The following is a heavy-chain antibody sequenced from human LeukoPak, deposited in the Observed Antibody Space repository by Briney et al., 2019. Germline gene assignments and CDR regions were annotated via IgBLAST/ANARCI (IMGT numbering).Heavy chain of an antibody. D-gene: IGHD3-10*01. CDR1: GYTFTGYY. Sequence: GASVKVSCKASGYTFTGYYMHWVRQAPGQGLEWMGWINPNSGGTNYAQKFQGRVTMTRDTSISTAHMELSRLRSDDTAVYYCAMYYYGSGSQSPFDYWGQGTLVTVSS. V-gene: IGHV1-2*02. J-gene: IGHJ4*02. CDR3: AMYYYGSGSQSPFDY. CDR2: INPNSGGT.